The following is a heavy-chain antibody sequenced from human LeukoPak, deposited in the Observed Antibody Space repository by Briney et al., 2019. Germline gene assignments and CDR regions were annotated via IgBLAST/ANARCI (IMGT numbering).Heavy chain of an antibody. CDR2: IYHSGST. V-gene: IGHV4-30-2*01. Sequence: PSETLSLTCAVSGGSISSGGYYWSWIRQPPGKGLEWIGYIYHSGSTYHNPSLKSRVTISVDRSKNQFSLKLSSVTAADTAVYYCARSGYSSGWYGRGLGYFDLWGRGTLVTVSS. D-gene: IGHD6-19*01. CDR1: GGSISSGGYY. J-gene: IGHJ2*01. CDR3: ARSGYSSGWYGRGLGYFDL.